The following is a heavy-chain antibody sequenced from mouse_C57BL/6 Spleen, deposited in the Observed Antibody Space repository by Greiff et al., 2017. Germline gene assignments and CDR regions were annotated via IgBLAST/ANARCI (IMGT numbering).Heavy chain of an antibody. V-gene: IGHV1-26*01. CDR3: AGYDDPYYAMDY. CDR1: GYTFTDYY. Sequence: EVQLQQSGPELVKPGASVKISCKASGYTFTDYYMNWVKQSHGKSLEWIGDINPNNGGTSYNQKFKGKATLTVDKSSSTAYMELRSLTSEYSAVYYCAGYDDPYYAMDYWGQGTSVTVSS. J-gene: IGHJ4*01. D-gene: IGHD2-2*01. CDR2: INPNNGGT.